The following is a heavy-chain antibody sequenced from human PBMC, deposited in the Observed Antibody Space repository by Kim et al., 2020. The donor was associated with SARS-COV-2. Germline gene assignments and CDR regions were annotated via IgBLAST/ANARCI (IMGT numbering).Heavy chain of an antibody. CDR3: ARSGPYSSSWSYAFDI. V-gene: IGHV3-48*02. D-gene: IGHD6-13*01. J-gene: IGHJ3*02. Sequence: SVKGRFTISRDNAKNSLYLQMNSLRDEDTAVYYCARSGPYSSSWSYAFDIWGQGTMVTVSS.